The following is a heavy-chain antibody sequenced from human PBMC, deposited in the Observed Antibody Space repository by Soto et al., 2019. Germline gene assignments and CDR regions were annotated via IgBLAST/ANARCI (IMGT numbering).Heavy chain of an antibody. D-gene: IGHD6-13*01. CDR1: GFSLSTSGVG. V-gene: IGHV2-5*02. J-gene: IGHJ1*01. Sequence: KESGPTLVKPTQTLTLTCTFSGFSLSTSGVGVGWIRQPPGKALEWLALIYWDDDKRYSPSLKSRLTITKATSKNQVVLTMTNMDPVDTATYYCAHSGSSWYGKYFQHWGQGTLVTVSS. CDR2: IYWDDDK. CDR3: AHSGSSWYGKYFQH.